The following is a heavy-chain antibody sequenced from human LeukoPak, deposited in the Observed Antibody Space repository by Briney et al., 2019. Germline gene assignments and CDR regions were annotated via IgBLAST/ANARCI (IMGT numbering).Heavy chain of an antibody. V-gene: IGHV3-33*01. D-gene: IGHD2-2*01. CDR1: GFTFSNYA. CDR3: ARLAVPAAPFDS. CDR2: IWSDGSND. Sequence: GGSLRLSCAASGFTFSNYAMDWVRQAPGKGLEWVAVIWSDGSNDYYADSVKGRFTISRDNSVNTLFLQMNSLRAEDTAVYYCARLAVPAAPFDSWGQGTLVTVSS. J-gene: IGHJ4*02.